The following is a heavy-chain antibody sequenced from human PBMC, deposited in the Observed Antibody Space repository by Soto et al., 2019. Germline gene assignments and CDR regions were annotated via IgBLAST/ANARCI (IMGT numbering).Heavy chain of an antibody. CDR2: ISYDGSNK. J-gene: IGHJ3*02. V-gene: IGHV3-30-3*01. CDR1: GFTFSSYA. Sequence: QVQLVESGGGVVQPGRSLRLSCAASGFTFSSYAMHWVRQAPGKGLEWVAVISYDGSNKYYADSVKGRFTISRDNSKNTLYLQMNSLRAEDTAEYYGARHQGVDYAAAFDIWGQGTMVTVSS. CDR3: ARHQGVDYAAAFDI. D-gene: IGHD2-2*01.